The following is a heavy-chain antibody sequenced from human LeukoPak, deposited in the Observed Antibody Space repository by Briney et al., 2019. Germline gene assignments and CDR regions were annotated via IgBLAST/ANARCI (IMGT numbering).Heavy chain of an antibody. CDR3: ARITYDFWSGYYMPDDP. Sequence: ASVKVSCKASGYTFTNYGISWLRQAPGQGLEWMGWISIYNGNTDYAQKLRGRVTMTTDTSTSTAYRELRSMRSDDTAVYYCARITYDFWSGYYMPDDPWGQGTLVTVSS. J-gene: IGHJ5*02. V-gene: IGHV1-18*01. CDR2: ISIYNGNT. D-gene: IGHD3-3*01. CDR1: GYTFTNYG.